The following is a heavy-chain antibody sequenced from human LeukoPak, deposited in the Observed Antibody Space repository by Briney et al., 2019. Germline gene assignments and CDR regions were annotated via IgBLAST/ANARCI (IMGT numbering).Heavy chain of an antibody. Sequence: SETLSLTCTVSGGSISNYYWTWIRQPPGKGLEWIGNIYYSGSTNYNPSLESRVTISVDASKNQFFLKLTSVTAADTAVYYCARGAVAGKMSWFDPWGQGTLVTVSS. J-gene: IGHJ5*02. CDR1: GGSISNYY. CDR2: IYYSGST. D-gene: IGHD6-19*01. CDR3: ARGAVAGKMSWFDP. V-gene: IGHV4-59*01.